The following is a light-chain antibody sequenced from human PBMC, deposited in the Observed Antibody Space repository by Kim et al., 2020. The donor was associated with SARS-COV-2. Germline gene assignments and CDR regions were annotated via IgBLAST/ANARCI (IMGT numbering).Light chain of an antibody. V-gene: IGLV7-46*01. J-gene: IGLJ2*01. Sequence: PGGPVALPLGSSTEAVTSGHHPCWFQQKPGQAPRTLIYDTSNKHSWTPARLSGSLLGGNAALTLSGTLPEDEAEYYCLLYYNGYRIFGGGTQLTVL. CDR2: DTS. CDR1: TEAVTSGHH. CDR3: LLYYNGYRI.